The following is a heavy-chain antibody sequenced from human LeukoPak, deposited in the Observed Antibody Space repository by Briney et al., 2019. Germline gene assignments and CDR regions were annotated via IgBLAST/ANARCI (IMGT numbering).Heavy chain of an antibody. D-gene: IGHD1-26*01. CDR1: GVTFSSYW. Sequence: GGTLRLSCAASGVTFSSYWMSWVRQAPGKGLEWVANIKQDGSEKYYVDSVKGRFTLSTDPGKSSLYLQMISPPAEGPAVYYCARDVGATMLDYWGPRNLGTVSP. J-gene: IGHJ4*02. V-gene: IGHV3-7*01. CDR2: IKQDGSEK. CDR3: ARDVGATMLDY.